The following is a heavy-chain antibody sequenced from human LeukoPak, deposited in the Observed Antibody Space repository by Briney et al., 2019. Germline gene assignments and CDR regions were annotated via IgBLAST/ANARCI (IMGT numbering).Heavy chain of an antibody. J-gene: IGHJ6*02. CDR1: GFTFSSYA. CDR3: AKDLRGATHYYGVDV. CDR2: ISGSGGST. V-gene: IGHV3-23*01. D-gene: IGHD1-26*01. Sequence: GGSLRLSCAASGFTFSSYAMSWVRQAPGKGLEWVSAISGSGGSTYYADSVKGRFTISRDNSKNTLYLQMNSLRAEDTAVYYCAKDLRGATHYYGVDVWGQGTTVTVSS.